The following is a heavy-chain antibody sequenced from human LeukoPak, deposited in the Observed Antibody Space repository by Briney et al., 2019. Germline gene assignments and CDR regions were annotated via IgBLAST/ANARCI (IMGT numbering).Heavy chain of an antibody. CDR3: TRDMSPAHF. Sequence: GGSLRLSCAASGFTFSSYWMHWVRQAPGKGLVWVPRINGDGSSTSYADSVKGRFTISRDNAKNTLYLQMNSLRADDTAVYYCTRDMSPAHFWGQGTLVTVSS. J-gene: IGHJ4*02. V-gene: IGHV3-74*01. CDR1: GFTFSSYW. D-gene: IGHD3-10*02. CDR2: INGDGSST.